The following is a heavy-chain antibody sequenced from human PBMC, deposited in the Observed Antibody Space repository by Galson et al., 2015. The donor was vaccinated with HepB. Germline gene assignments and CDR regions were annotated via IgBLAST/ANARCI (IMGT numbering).Heavy chain of an antibody. J-gene: IGHJ5*02. CDR2: IIGSGGST. Sequence: LRLSCAVSGFTFRNYVKTWVRQAPGKGLEWVSSIIGSGGSTFYADSVKGRFTISRDNSKNTLFLQMNGLRVEDTAVYYCAKMGSYGDYDFDPWGQGTLVTVSS. CDR1: GFTFRNYV. V-gene: IGHV3-23*01. CDR3: AKMGSYGDYDFDP. D-gene: IGHD4-17*01.